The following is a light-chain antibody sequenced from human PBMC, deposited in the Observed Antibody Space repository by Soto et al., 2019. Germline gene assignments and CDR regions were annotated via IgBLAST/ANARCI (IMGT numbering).Light chain of an antibody. CDR3: ATWDDSLNVWL. CDR1: TSNIGSNP. CDR2: SNT. J-gene: IGLJ3*02. V-gene: IGLV1-44*01. Sequence: QSALTQPPSASAPPGKRVTISCSGSTSNIGSNPVNWYQQLPGTAPKLRMYSNTQRPSGVPDRFSGSKSGTSASLAISALQSEDESTYYCATWDDSLNVWLFGGGTQVTVL.